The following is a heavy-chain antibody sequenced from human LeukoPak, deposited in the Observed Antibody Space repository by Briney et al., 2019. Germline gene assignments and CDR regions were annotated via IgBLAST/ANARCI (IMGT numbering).Heavy chain of an antibody. Sequence: GRSLRLSCTASGVTLSNYAMHWVRRPPGRGLEWVAVISFDGTNKYYGDSVEGRFSVSRDNSENTSYLQMNSLRPDDTAMYYCATDYGDYEPIDYWGQGTLVTVSS. V-gene: IGHV3-30*04. J-gene: IGHJ4*02. D-gene: IGHD4-17*01. CDR2: ISFDGTNK. CDR1: GVTLSNYA. CDR3: ATDYGDYEPIDY.